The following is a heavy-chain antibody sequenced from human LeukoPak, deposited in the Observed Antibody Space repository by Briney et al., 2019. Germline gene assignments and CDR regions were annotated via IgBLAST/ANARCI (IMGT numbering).Heavy chain of an antibody. D-gene: IGHD1-20*01. Sequence: SETLSLTCTVSGDSMSSYYWSWIRQPPGKGLDWIGYISYSGSTNYNPSFKSRVTISVDTSKNQLSLKLRSVTAADTAVYYCARGLTLFDPWGQGTLVTVSS. V-gene: IGHV4-59*01. J-gene: IGHJ5*02. CDR3: ARGLTLFDP. CDR1: GDSMSSYY. CDR2: ISYSGST.